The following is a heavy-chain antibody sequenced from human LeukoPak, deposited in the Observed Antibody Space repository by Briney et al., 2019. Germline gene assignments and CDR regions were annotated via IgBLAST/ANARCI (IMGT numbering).Heavy chain of an antibody. J-gene: IGHJ6*02. CDR3: AKEDGYCSGGSCYSYYGMDV. Sequence: PGGSLRLSCAASGFTFSNAWMSWVRQAPGKGLEWVGRIKSKTDGGTTDYTAPVKGRFTISRDDSENTLYLQVNSLRAEDTAVYYCAKEDGYCSGGSCYSYYGMDVWGQGTTVTVSS. CDR1: GFTFSNAW. V-gene: IGHV3-15*01. CDR2: IKSKTDGGTT. D-gene: IGHD2-15*01.